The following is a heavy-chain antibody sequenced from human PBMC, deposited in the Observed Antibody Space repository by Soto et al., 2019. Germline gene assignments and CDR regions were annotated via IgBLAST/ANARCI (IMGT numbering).Heavy chain of an antibody. D-gene: IGHD6-19*01. CDR1: GGSISSYY. Sequence: TSETLSLTCTVSGGSISSYYWSWIRQPPGKGLEWIGYIYYSGSTNYNPSLKSRVTISVDTSKNQFSLKLSSVTAADTAVYYCARGEYSSGWYRQDAFDIWGQGTMVTVSS. V-gene: IGHV4-59*08. CDR3: ARGEYSSGWYRQDAFDI. J-gene: IGHJ3*02. CDR2: IYYSGST.